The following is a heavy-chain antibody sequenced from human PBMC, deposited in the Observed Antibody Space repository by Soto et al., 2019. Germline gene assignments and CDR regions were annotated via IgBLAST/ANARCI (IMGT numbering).Heavy chain of an antibody. CDR3: ARHRAGGDYSFDY. Sequence: SQTLSLTCAISGDSVSSNIVAWNWIRQSPSRGLEWLGRTYYRSKWYNDYTVSVKSRITINPDTSKNQFSLQLNSVTPEDTVVYYCARHRAGGDYSFDYWGQGTLVSVSS. CDR2: TYYRSKWYN. D-gene: IGHD4-17*01. J-gene: IGHJ4*02. CDR1: GDSVSSNIVA. V-gene: IGHV6-1*01.